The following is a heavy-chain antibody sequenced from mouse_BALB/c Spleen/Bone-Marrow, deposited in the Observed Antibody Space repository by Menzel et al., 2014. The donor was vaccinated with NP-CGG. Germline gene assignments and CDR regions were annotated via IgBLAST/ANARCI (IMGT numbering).Heavy chain of an antibody. D-gene: IGHD2-14*01. V-gene: IGHV1S137*01. CDR3: ARSGKVRNAMDY. J-gene: IGHJ4*01. CDR2: ISGYYGDA. CDR1: GYTFTDHA. Sequence: QVQLQQPGAQLVRPGVSVKISCKGSGYTFTDHAIHWVKRSHAKSLEWIGVISGYYGDAIYNQKFKGKATMTVDKSSSTAYMELARLTSEDSAIYYCARSGKVRNAMDYWGQGTSVTASS.